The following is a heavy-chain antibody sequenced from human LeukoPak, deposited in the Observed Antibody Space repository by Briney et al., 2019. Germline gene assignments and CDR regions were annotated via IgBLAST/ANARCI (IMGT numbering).Heavy chain of an antibody. J-gene: IGHJ4*02. D-gene: IGHD2-15*01. CDR3: AKSSSSGYCSGGSCPAVYFDY. Sequence: GGSLRLSCAASGFTFSSHGMHWVRQAPGKGLEWVAFIRYDGSNKYYADSVKGRFTISRDNSKNTLYLQMNSLRAEDTAVYYCAKSSSSGYCSGGSCPAVYFDYWGQGTLVTVSS. V-gene: IGHV3-30*02. CDR1: GFTFSSHG. CDR2: IRYDGSNK.